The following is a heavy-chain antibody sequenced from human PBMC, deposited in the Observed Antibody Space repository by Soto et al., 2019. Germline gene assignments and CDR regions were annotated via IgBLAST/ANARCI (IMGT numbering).Heavy chain of an antibody. J-gene: IGHJ6*02. CDR2: IYHSGST. Sequence: SENPSPTCAGSGGFNSSSNWWGWGRQPPWKGLEWIGEIYHSGSTNYTPSLESRVTISVDKSKNQFSLKLSSVTAADTAIYYCARGGIAVGNGMDVWGQGTTVTVSS. CDR3: ARGGIAVGNGMDV. D-gene: IGHD6-19*01. CDR1: GGFNSSSNW. V-gene: IGHV4-4*02.